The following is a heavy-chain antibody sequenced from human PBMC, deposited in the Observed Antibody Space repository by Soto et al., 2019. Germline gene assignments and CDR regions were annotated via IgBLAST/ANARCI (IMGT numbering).Heavy chain of an antibody. CDR1: GVTFSTYW. D-gene: IGHD1-26*01. J-gene: IGHJ5*02. Sequence: EVQLVESGGGLVQPVGSLRLSCAASGVTFSTYWMHWVRQAPGKGLVWVSRINSDGSTTTYADSVKGRFTISRENAKNTLYLQMNSLRAEDTAVYFCATVGTGSYNWLDPWGQGTRVTVSS. V-gene: IGHV3-74*01. CDR2: INSDGSTT. CDR3: ATVGTGSYNWLDP.